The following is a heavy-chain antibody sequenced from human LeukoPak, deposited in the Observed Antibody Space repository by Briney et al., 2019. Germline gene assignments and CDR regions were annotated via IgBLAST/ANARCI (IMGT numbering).Heavy chain of an antibody. CDR3: ARSTSGLDYGDYKKRLTYYYYGMDV. J-gene: IGHJ6*02. CDR1: GFTFSSYA. Sequence: PGGSLRLSCAASGFTFSSYAMSWVRQAPGKGLEYVSAISSNGGSTYYANSVKGRFTISRDNSKNTLYLQMGSLRAEDMAVYYCARSTSGLDYGDYKKRLTYYYYGMDVWGQGTTVTVSS. V-gene: IGHV3-64*01. CDR2: ISSNGGST. D-gene: IGHD4-17*01.